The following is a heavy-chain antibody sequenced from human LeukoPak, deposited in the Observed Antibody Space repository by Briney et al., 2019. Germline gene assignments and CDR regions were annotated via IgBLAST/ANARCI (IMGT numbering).Heavy chain of an antibody. D-gene: IGHD6-6*01. CDR1: GGTFNSYA. CDR2: IIPILGIA. Sequence: SVKVSCKASGGTFNSYAISWVRQAPGQGLEWMGRIIPILGIANYAQKFQGRVTITADKSTSTAYMELSSLRSEDTAVYYCARDLSSSLLDYWGQGTLVTVSS. J-gene: IGHJ4*02. V-gene: IGHV1-69*04. CDR3: ARDLSSSLLDY.